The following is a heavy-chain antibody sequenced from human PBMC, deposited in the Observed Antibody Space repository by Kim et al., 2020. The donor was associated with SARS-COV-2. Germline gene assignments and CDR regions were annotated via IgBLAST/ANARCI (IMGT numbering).Heavy chain of an antibody. CDR1: GYTFAAYG. V-gene: IGHV1-18*01. J-gene: IGHJ6*02. CDR3: ARGGRGDHFYNGMDV. Sequence: ASVKVSCKASGYTFAAYGISWVRQARGQGLEWMGGIGAYNGMSDYGQTFHDRITMTTDISSSIAYLEVRSLRSDDTAIYYCARGGRGDHFYNGMDVWGQGPAVSVSS. CDR2: IGAYNGMS. D-gene: IGHD2-21*02.